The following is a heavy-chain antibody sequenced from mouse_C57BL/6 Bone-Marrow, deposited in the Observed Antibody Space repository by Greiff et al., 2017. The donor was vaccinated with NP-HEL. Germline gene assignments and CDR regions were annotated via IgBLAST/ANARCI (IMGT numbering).Heavy chain of an antibody. CDR1: GFSLSTFGMG. V-gene: IGHV8-8*01. J-gene: IGHJ3*01. Sequence: QVTLKESGPGILQPSQTLSLTCSFSGFSLSTFGMGVGWIRQPSGKGLEWLVYLWWDDDKYYNPALKSRLTISKDTSNNQVFLKIADVDTADTATYYCARILHPYCYGSSYEFAYWGQGTLVTVSA. CDR2: LWWDDDK. D-gene: IGHD1-1*01. CDR3: ARILHPYCYGSSYEFAY.